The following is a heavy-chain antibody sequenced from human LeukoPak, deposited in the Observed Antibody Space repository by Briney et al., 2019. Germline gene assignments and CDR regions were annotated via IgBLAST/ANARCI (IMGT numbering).Heavy chain of an antibody. CDR3: ARDHPPEVAFDY. CDR2: ISYDGTNK. CDR1: GFTFGSYA. Sequence: GGSLSLPCAASGFTFGSYAMHWVRQAPGRGLEWVAGISYDGTNKYYADSVKGRFTISRDNSKNTLYLQMNSLRAEDTAVYYCARDHPPEVAFDYWGQGTLVTVSS. V-gene: IGHV3-30-3*01. D-gene: IGHD1-14*01. J-gene: IGHJ4*02.